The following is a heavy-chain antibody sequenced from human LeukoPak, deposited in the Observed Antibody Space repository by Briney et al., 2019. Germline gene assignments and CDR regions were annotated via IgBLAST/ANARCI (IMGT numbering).Heavy chain of an antibody. CDR3: ARDPPVYGSRDY. Sequence: WIGEINHSGSTNYNPSLKSRVTISVDTSKNQFSLKLSSVTAADTAVYYCARDPPVYGSRDYWGQGTLVTVSS. V-gene: IGHV4-34*09. CDR2: INHSGST. D-gene: IGHD2-15*01. J-gene: IGHJ4*02.